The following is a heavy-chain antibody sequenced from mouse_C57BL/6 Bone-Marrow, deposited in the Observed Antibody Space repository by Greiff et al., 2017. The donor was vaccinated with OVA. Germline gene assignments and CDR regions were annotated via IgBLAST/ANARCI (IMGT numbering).Heavy chain of an antibody. CDR1: GYTFTSYW. J-gene: IGHJ3*01. Sequence: QVQLQQPGAELVKPGASVKVSCKASGYTFTSYWMHWVKQRPGQGLEWIGRIHPSDSDTNYNQKFKGKATLTVDKSSSTAYMQLSSLTSEDSAVYYCAIHSSGYVFAWFAYWGQGTLVTVSA. CDR3: AIHSSGYVFAWFAY. V-gene: IGHV1-74*01. CDR2: IHPSDSDT. D-gene: IGHD3-2*02.